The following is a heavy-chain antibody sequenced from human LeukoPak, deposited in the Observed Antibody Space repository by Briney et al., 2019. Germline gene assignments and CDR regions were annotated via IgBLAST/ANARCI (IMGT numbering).Heavy chain of an antibody. Sequence: PSQTLSLTCAVSGGSISSGGYSWSWIRQPPGKGLECIGYIYHSGSTYYNPSLKSRVTISVDRSKNQFSLKLSSVTAADTAVYYCARQIYTGGYFDYWGQGTLVTVAS. CDR2: IYHSGST. D-gene: IGHD1-14*01. CDR1: GGSISSGGYS. J-gene: IGHJ4*02. V-gene: IGHV4-30-2*01. CDR3: ARQIYTGGYFDY.